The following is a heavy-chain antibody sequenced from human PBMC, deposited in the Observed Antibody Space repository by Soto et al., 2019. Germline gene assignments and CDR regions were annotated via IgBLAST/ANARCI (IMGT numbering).Heavy chain of an antibody. J-gene: IGHJ6*02. Sequence: QVQVVQSGAEVKKPGSSVKVSCKTSGGTFSTAAISWVRQAPGQGLEWMGGIMSIFRTADYAQKFQGRVTITADESTSTAYLELSSLRSEDTAVYYCARDKGRAQLGGNYYYIMDVWGQGTKVTVTS. CDR1: GGTFSTAA. V-gene: IGHV1-69*12. CDR2: IMSIFRTA. D-gene: IGHD3-3*02. CDR3: ARDKGRAQLGGNYYYIMDV.